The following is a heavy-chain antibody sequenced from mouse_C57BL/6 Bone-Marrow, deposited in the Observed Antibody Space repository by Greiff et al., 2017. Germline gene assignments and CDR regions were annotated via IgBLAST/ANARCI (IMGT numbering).Heavy chain of an antibody. D-gene: IGHD1-1*02. J-gene: IGHJ3*01. CDR2: ISYDGSN. CDR1: GYSITSGYY. V-gene: IGHV3-6*01. Sequence: EVQLQESGPGLVKPSQSLSLTCSVTGYSITSGYYWNWIRQFPGNKLEWMGYISYDGSNNYNPSLKNRISITRDTSKNQFFLKLNSVTTEDTATYYCAREVGDWFAYWGQGTLVTVSA. CDR3: AREVGDWFAY.